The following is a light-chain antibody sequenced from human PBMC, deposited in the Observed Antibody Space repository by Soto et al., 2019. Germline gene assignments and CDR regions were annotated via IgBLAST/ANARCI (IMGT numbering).Light chain of an antibody. CDR1: QSVSSSY. J-gene: IGKJ4*01. Sequence: EIVLTQSPGTLSLSPGERATLSCRASQSVSSSYLAWYQQKPGQAPRLLIYGASSRATGIPDRFSGSGCGTDFTLTISRLEPEDFAVYYCQQYGSSLGVTFGGGTKVDIK. CDR3: QQYGSSLGVT. CDR2: GAS. V-gene: IGKV3-20*01.